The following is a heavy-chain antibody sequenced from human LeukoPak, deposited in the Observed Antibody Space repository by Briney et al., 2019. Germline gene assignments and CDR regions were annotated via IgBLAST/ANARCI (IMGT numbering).Heavy chain of an antibody. CDR3: AKDLTWSGNPYYFDY. Sequence: PGGSLRLSCAASGFTFSSYAMSWVRQAPGKGLEWVSAISGSGGSTYYADSVKGRFTISRDNSRNTLYLQMNSLRAEDTAVYYCAKDLTWSGNPYYFDYWGQGTLVTVSS. J-gene: IGHJ4*02. CDR1: GFTFSSYA. D-gene: IGHD3-3*01. V-gene: IGHV3-23*01. CDR2: ISGSGGST.